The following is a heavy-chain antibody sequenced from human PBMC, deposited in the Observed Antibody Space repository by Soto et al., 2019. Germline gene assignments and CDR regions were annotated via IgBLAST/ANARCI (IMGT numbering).Heavy chain of an antibody. CDR2: IYYGGTT. CDR3: ARRAVVAVTGSLDNWLDP. D-gene: IGHD2-21*01. J-gene: IGHJ5*02. V-gene: IGHV4-59*08. CDR1: GGSFSPNY. Sequence: SETLSLTCRLSGGSFSPNYWGWFRQSPGKGLEWVGYIYYGGTTSYNPSLKSRVTISLETSKSHFSLRLNSVTAADTAVYYCARRAVVAVTGSLDNWLDPWGQGILVTVSS.